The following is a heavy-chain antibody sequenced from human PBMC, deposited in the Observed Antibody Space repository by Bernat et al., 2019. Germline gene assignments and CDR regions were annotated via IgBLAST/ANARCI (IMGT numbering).Heavy chain of an antibody. D-gene: IGHD2-15*01. V-gene: IGHV3-11*06. CDR2: ISSSSSYI. CDR3: ARDLRDIVVVVAGPDAFDI. CDR1: GFTFSDYY. Sequence: QVQLVESGGGLVKPGGSLRLSCAASGFTFSDYYMSWIRQAPGKGLDWVSYISSSSSYIYYADSVKGRFTISRDNAKNSLYLQMNSLRAEDTAVYYCARDLRDIVVVVAGPDAFDIWGQGTMVTVSS. J-gene: IGHJ3*02.